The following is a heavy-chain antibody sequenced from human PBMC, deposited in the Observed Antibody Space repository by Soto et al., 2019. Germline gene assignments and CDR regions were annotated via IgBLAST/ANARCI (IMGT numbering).Heavy chain of an antibody. V-gene: IGHV3-23*01. CDR2: ISSSGDT. J-gene: IGHJ4*02. D-gene: IGHD2-15*01. CDR3: AKGSGGSQYSGLDY. CDR1: EFTFSNYA. Sequence: VQMLESGGGLVQPGGSLRLSCAASEFTFSNYAMTWVRQAPGKGLAWVSVISSSGDTYYADSVKGRFTISRDNSSNTLYLPTNSLRAEDSAVYYCAKGSGGSQYSGLDYWGQGSLVTFSS.